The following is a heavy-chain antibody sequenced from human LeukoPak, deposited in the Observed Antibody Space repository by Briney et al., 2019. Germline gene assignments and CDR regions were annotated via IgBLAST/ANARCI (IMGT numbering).Heavy chain of an antibody. D-gene: IGHD3-9*01. V-gene: IGHV4-34*01. CDR1: GGSFSGYY. J-gene: IGHJ4*02. CDR2: INHSGST. Sequence: SETLSLTCAVYGGSFSGYYWSWIRQPPGKGLEWIGEINHSGSTNYNPSLKSRVTISVDTSKNQFSLKLSSVTAADTAVYYCARSGLGILTGYLFDYRGQGTLVTVSS. CDR3: ARSGLGILTGYLFDY.